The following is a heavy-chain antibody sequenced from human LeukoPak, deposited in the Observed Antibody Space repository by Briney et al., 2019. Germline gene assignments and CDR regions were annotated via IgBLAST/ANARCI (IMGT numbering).Heavy chain of an antibody. CDR2: IYYSGSA. Sequence: PSETLSLTCTVSGGSISSYYWSWIRQPPGKGLEWIGYIYYSGSANYNPSLKSRVTISVDTSKNQFSLRLSSVTAADTAVYYCARGKYSSSWYYIDYWGQGTLVTVSS. D-gene: IGHD6-13*01. V-gene: IGHV4-59*01. CDR3: ARGKYSSSWYYIDY. J-gene: IGHJ4*02. CDR1: GGSISSYY.